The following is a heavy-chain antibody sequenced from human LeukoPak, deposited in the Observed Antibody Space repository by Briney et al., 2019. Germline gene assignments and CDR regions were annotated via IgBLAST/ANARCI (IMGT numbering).Heavy chain of an antibody. Sequence: SETLSLTCTVSGVSISSYFWSWIRQPPGKGLEWIGSIYYSGSTYYNPSLKSRVTISVDTSKNQFSLKLSSVTAADTAVYYCARLYSSGSRRDFDPWGQGTLVTVSS. D-gene: IGHD6-19*01. CDR2: IYYSGST. J-gene: IGHJ5*02. V-gene: IGHV4-59*05. CDR3: ARLYSSGSRRDFDP. CDR1: GVSISSYF.